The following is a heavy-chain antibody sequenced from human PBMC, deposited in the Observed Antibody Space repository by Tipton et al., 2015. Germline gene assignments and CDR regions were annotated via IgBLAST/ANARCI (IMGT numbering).Heavy chain of an antibody. J-gene: IGHJ4*02. V-gene: IGHV3-11*04. D-gene: IGHD6-19*01. CDR1: GFTFSDHY. Sequence: SLRLSCAASGFTFSDHYMSWIRQAPGKGLEWISYISSSGSTIYYADSVKGRFTISRDNAKNLLYLQMNSLRAEDTAVYYCAREGSGWYGADYWGQGTLVTVSS. CDR2: ISSSGSTI. CDR3: AREGSGWYGADY.